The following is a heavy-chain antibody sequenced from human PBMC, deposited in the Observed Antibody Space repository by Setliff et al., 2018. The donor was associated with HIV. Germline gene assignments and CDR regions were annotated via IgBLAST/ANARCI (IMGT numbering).Heavy chain of an antibody. CDR1: GGSISSGSYY. J-gene: IGHJ4*02. V-gene: IGHV4-39*01. Sequence: SETLSLTCTVSGGSISSGSYYWGWIRQPPGKGLEWIGSIYHSGSIYYNPSLKSRVTISVDTSKNQFSLKLSSVTAADTAVYYCARQGAGYSDDYWGQGTLVTVS. D-gene: IGHD5-18*01. CDR3: ARQGAGYSDDY. CDR2: IYHSGSI.